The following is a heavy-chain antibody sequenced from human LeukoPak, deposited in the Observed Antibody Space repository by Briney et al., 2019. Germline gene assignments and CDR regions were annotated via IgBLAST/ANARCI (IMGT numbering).Heavy chain of an antibody. CDR1: GFKKKKNG. Sequence: RISCAAPGFKKKKNGMHWVRQVPGEGLERVAVIWYDGSNKYYPDSVKGRFTISRDNSKNTLYLQMNSLIAEDTAVYYCAKDSSVFGEDIFDYWGQGTLVTVSS. CDR2: IWYDGSNK. V-gene: IGHV3-33*06. D-gene: IGHD3-10*01. J-gene: IGHJ4*02. CDR3: AKDSSVFGEDIFDY.